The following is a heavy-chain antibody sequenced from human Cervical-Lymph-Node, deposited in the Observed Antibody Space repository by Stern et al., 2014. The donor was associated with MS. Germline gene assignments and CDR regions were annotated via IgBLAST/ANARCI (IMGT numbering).Heavy chain of an antibody. D-gene: IGHD1-26*01. Sequence: VQLVESGAEVKKPGSSVKVSCQASGGTLISYPISWGRQAPGQGLEWLGGSMPIVGTSNYAHKFQGRVTITADESTTTIYMELRSLKSEDTAVYYCARHLGSHESGWFDPWGQGTLVTVSS. CDR1: GGTLISYP. J-gene: IGHJ5*02. CDR2: SMPIVGTS. V-gene: IGHV1-69*01. CDR3: ARHLGSHESGWFDP.